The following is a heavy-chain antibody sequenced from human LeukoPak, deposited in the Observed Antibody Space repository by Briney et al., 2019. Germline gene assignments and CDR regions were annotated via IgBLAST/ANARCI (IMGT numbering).Heavy chain of an antibody. CDR3: ARESGSSSWYENISYYYYYMDV. CDR2: IYYSGST. J-gene: IGHJ6*03. V-gene: IGHV4-59*12. Sequence: SETLSLTCTVSGGSISSYYWSWIRQPPGKGLEWIGYIYYSGSTNYNPSLRSRVTISVDTSKNQFSLKLSSVTTADTAVYYCARESGSSSWYENISYYYYYMDVWGKGTTVTVSS. CDR1: GGSISSYY. D-gene: IGHD6-13*01.